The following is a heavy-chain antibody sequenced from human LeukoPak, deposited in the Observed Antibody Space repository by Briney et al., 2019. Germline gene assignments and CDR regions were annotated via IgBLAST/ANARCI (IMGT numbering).Heavy chain of an antibody. CDR2: IYYSGST. CDR1: GGFISSYY. Sequence: SETLSLTCTVSGGFISSYYWSWIRQPPGKGLEWIGYIYYSGSTNYNPSLKSRVTISVDTSKNQFSLKLSSVTAADTAVYYCARDSVRYFDWLPNWFDPWGQGTLVTVSS. D-gene: IGHD3-9*01. CDR3: ARDSVRYFDWLPNWFDP. J-gene: IGHJ5*02. V-gene: IGHV4-59*12.